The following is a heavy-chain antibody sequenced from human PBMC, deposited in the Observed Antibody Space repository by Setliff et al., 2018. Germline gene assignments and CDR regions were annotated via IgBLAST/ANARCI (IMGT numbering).Heavy chain of an antibody. CDR1: GGSISSGSYY. CDR2: IHTSGST. Sequence: SETLSLTCTVSGGSISSGSYYWSWIRQPAGKGLEWIGRIHTSGSTNYNPSLKSRVTISVDTSKNQFSLKLSSVTAADTAVYYCARESRYYYDNLGTLDYWGQGTLVTVSS. D-gene: IGHD3-22*01. V-gene: IGHV4-61*02. J-gene: IGHJ4*02. CDR3: ARESRYYYDNLGTLDY.